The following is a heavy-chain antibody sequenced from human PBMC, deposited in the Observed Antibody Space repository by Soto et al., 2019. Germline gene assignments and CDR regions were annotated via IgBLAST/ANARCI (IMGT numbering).Heavy chain of an antibody. J-gene: IGHJ4*02. Sequence: QVQLVESGGGVVQPGRSLRLSCAASGFTFSTFGMHWVRQAPGKGLEWVAVIWYDGSKKYYADSVKGRFTISRDNSKNTLYLQMNSLRAKDTAVYYCARDDYGGYGYYFDYWGQGTLVTVSS. CDR2: IWYDGSKK. CDR3: ARDDYGGYGYYFDY. CDR1: GFTFSTFG. V-gene: IGHV3-33*01. D-gene: IGHD4-17*01.